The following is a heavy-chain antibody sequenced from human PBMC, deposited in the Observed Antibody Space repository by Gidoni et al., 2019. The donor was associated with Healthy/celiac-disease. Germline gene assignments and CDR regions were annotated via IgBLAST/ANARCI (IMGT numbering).Heavy chain of an antibody. CDR1: GFTFSSYA. V-gene: IGHV3-23*01. CDR3: AKGQDTAMVGDYYYGMDV. J-gene: IGHJ6*02. D-gene: IGHD5-18*01. Sequence: EVQLLESGGGLVQPGGSLRLSCAASGFTFSSYAMSWVRQAPGKGLEWVSAISGSGGSTYYADSVKGRFTISRDNSKNTLYLQMNSLRAEDTAVYYCAKGQDTAMVGDYYYGMDVWGQGTTVTVSS. CDR2: ISGSGGST.